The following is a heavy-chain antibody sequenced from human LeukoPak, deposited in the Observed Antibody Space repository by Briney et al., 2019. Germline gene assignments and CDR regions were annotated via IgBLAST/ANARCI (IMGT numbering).Heavy chain of an antibody. V-gene: IGHV3-30*19. CDR2: ISYDGSNK. J-gene: IGHJ4*02. Sequence: TGGSPRLSCVASGLAFSSYGMHWVRQPPGKGLEWVAVISYDGSNKYYADSVKGRFTISRDNSKNTLYLQMNSLRAEDTAVYYCARDQEEEWPQQIDYWGQGTLVTVSS. CDR3: ARDQEEEWPQQIDY. CDR1: GLAFSSYG. D-gene: IGHD3-3*01.